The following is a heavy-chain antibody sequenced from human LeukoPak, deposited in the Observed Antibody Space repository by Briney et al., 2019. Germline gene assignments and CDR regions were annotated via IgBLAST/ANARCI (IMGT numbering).Heavy chain of an antibody. CDR1: GFTVSSNY. V-gene: IGHV3-53*01. CDR3: ARRNYYDSSGHDAFDI. CDR2: IYSGGST. Sequence: GGSLRLSCAASGFTVSSNYMSWVRQAPGKRLEWVSVIYSGGSTYYADSVKGRFTISRDNSKNTLYLQMNSLRAEDTAVYYCARRNYYDSSGHDAFDIWGQGTMVTVSS. D-gene: IGHD3-22*01. J-gene: IGHJ3*02.